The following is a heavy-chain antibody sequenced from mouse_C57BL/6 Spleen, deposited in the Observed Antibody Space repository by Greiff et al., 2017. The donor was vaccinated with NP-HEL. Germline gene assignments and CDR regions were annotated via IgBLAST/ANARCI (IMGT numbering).Heavy chain of an antibody. Sequence: QVQLQQPGAELVKPGASVKLSCKASGYTFTSYWMQWVKQRPGQGLEWIGEIDPSDSYTNYNQKFKGKATLTVDTSSSTAYMQLSSLTSEDSAVYYCALRKSYGSRYERWYFDVWGTGTTVTVAS. J-gene: IGHJ1*03. V-gene: IGHV1-50*01. CDR1: GYTFTSYW. CDR2: IDPSDSYT. D-gene: IGHD1-1*01. CDR3: ALRKSYGSRYERWYFDV.